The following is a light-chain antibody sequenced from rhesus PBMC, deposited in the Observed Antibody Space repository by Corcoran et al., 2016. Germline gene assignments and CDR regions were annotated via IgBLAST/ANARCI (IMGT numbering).Light chain of an antibody. CDR1: QDISSY. CDR2: DAS. Sequence: DIQLTQSPSSLSASVGDRVTITCRASQDISSYLAWYQQKPGKAPNLLIYDASNLQSGVPSRFSGSGSGTHFTLTISSLQPEDVAIYYCQQRNGYPYSFGRGTKVEIK. CDR3: QQRNGYPYS. V-gene: IGKV1-38*01. J-gene: IGKJ2*01.